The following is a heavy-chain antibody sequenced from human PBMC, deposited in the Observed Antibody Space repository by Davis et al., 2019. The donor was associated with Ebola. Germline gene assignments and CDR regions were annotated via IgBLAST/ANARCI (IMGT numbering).Heavy chain of an antibody. V-gene: IGHV5-10-1*01. Sequence: GESLKISCKGSGYSFTSYWISWVRQMPGKGLEWMGRIDPSDSYTNYSPSFQGHVTISADKSISTAYLQWSSLKASDTAMYYCASLAYYYDGAGAFDIWGQGTMVTVSS. CDR2: IDPSDSYT. CDR1: GYSFTSYW. D-gene: IGHD3-22*01. CDR3: ASLAYYYDGAGAFDI. J-gene: IGHJ3*02.